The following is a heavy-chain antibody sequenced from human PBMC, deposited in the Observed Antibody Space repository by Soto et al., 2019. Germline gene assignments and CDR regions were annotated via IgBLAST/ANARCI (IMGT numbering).Heavy chain of an antibody. CDR2: ISYDGSDK. D-gene: IGHD5-12*01. Sequence: PGGSLRLSCAASGFTLGSYYAMHWVRQAPGKGLEWVAVISYDGSDKHYADSVKGRFTISSDNSENTLYLQMNSLRVEDTAVYYCARDDVYGGYGGPFEYWGQGTLVTVSS. CDR3: ARDDVYGGYGGPFEY. V-gene: IGHV3-30*04. J-gene: IGHJ4*02. CDR1: GFTLGSYYA.